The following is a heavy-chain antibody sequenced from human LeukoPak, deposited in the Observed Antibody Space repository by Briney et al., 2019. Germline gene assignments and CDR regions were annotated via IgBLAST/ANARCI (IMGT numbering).Heavy chain of an antibody. D-gene: IGHD3-10*01. J-gene: IGHJ6*04. CDR2: IYYSGST. CDR3: ARVTLVRGVIWDTYGMDV. V-gene: IGHV4-59*01. Sequence: ASETLSLTCTVSGCSISSYYWSWIRQPPGRGLEWIADIYYSGSTNYNPSLKSRVTISVDTSKNQFSLKLSSVTAADMAVYYCARVTLVRGVIWDTYGMDVWGKGTTVTVSS. CDR1: GCSISSYY.